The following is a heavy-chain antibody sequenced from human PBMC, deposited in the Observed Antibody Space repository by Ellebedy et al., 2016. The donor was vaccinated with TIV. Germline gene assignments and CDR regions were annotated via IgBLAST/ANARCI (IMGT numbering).Heavy chain of an antibody. CDR3: ARGKRGQWLVLDWFDP. V-gene: IGHV4-34*01. CDR2: INHSGST. Sequence: MPGGSLRLSCTVSGGSISSYYWSRIRQPPGKGLEWIGEINHSGSTNYNPSLKSRVTISVDTSKNQFSLKLSSVTAADTAVYYCARGKRGQWLVLDWFDPWGQGTLVTVSS. D-gene: IGHD6-19*01. J-gene: IGHJ5*02. CDR1: GGSISSYY.